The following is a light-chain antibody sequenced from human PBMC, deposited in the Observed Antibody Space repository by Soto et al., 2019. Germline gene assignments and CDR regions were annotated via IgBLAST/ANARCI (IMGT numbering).Light chain of an antibody. CDR2: DAS. CDR1: QSVSSY. J-gene: IGKJ5*01. V-gene: IGKV3-11*01. Sequence: EIVLTQSRATLSLSPGESATLSCRASQSVSSYLAWYQQKPGQAPRLLIYDASNRATGIPARFSGSGSGTDFTPTISSLEPEDFAVYYCQQRSNWPPITFGQGTRLEIK. CDR3: QQRSNWPPIT.